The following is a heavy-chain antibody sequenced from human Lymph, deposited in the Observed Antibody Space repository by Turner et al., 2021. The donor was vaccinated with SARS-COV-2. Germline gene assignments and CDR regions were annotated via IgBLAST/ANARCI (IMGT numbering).Heavy chain of an antibody. J-gene: IGHJ4*02. CDR1: GFTFDDYA. CDR2: INWSGGSI. V-gene: IGHV3-9*01. Sequence: EVQLVESGGGLVQPGRSLRLSCAGSGFTFDDYAMHWVRQAPGKGLEWVSGINWSGGSIAYADSVKGRFTISRDNPKNSLYLQMNSLRAEDTAFYYCAKDLAGTYYSSFDYWGQGTLVTVSS. CDR3: AKDLAGTYYSSFDY. D-gene: IGHD1-26*01.